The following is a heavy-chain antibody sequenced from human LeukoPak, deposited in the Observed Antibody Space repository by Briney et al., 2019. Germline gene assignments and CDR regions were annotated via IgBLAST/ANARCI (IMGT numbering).Heavy chain of an antibody. CDR3: ARGSKKTYYMDV. V-gene: IGHV3-33*01. CDR1: VFSFSSFG. J-gene: IGHJ6*03. Sequence: GGSLRLSCAASVFSFSSFGFHWVRQAPGKGLEWVAVIWYDGSNGYYADSVKGRFTISRDNSKNTLYLQMNSLRAEDTAVYYCARGSKKTYYMDVWGKGTTVTVSS. CDR2: IWYDGSNG.